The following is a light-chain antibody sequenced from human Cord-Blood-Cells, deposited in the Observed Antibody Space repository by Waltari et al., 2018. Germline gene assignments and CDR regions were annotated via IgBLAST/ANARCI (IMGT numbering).Light chain of an antibody. J-gene: IGLJ1*01. V-gene: IGLV2-23*01. Sequence: QSALTQPASVSGSPGQSITISCTGTSSDVGSYNRVSWYQPHPGKAPKLMIYEGTQRHSRVSNRFSGSKSGNTASLTISGPQAEDEADYYCCSYAGSSTDVFGTGTKVTVL. CDR1: SSDVGSYNR. CDR3: CSYAGSSTDV. CDR2: EGT.